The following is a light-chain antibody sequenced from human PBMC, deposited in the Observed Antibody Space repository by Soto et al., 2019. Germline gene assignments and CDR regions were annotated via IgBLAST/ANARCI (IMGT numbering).Light chain of an antibody. CDR3: QQRSNWIT. J-gene: IGKJ5*01. CDR2: DAS. Sequence: EIVLTQSPATLSLSRWEIATLSCRASQSVSTYLAWYQQKPGQAPRLLIYDASSRATGIPARFSGSGSGTDFTLTISSVEPEDFAVYYCQQRSNWITVGQGTRLEIK. CDR1: QSVSTY. V-gene: IGKV3-11*01.